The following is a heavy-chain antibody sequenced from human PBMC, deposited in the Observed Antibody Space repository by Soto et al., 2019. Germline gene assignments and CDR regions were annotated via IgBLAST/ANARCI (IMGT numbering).Heavy chain of an antibody. CDR3: ARVYATGTTPDYFDY. CDR1: GGSISSGDYY. Sequence: SETLSLTCTVSGGSISSGDYYWSWIRQPPGKGLEWIGYIYYSGSTYYNPSLKSRVTISVDTSKDQFSLKLSSVTAADTAVYYCARVYATGTTPDYFDYWGQGTLVTVSS. D-gene: IGHD1-1*01. V-gene: IGHV4-30-4*01. CDR2: IYYSGST. J-gene: IGHJ4*02.